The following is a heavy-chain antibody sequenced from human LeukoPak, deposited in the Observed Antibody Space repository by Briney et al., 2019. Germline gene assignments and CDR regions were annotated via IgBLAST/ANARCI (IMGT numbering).Heavy chain of an antibody. Sequence: GASVTVSFKCSGYTFTIYGISWVRQAHGQGQEWMGGITDYNGNTNYAQKLQGRVTMTTDTSTCTAYMELRSLRSDDTAVYYCARDDHGRWLVPGLYDYWGQGTLVTVSS. CDR2: ITDYNGNT. D-gene: IGHD6-19*01. J-gene: IGHJ4*02. CDR1: GYTFTIYG. V-gene: IGHV1-18*01. CDR3: ARDDHGRWLVPGLYDY.